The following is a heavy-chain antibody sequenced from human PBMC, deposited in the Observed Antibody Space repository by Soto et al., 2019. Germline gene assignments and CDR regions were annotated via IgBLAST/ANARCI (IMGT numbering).Heavy chain of an antibody. CDR1: GFVFSSYW. V-gene: IGHV3-74*01. CDR3: ARGMQGSRYFDL. CDR2: ITNDGSST. J-gene: IGHJ2*01. Sequence: VQLVESGGGLVQPGGSLRLSCAGSGFVFSSYWMHWDRQVPGKGLVWVSRITNDGSSTTYADSVNGRFTISRDNAKNTLYLQMNSLGAEDTAVYYCARGMQGSRYFDLWGRGTLVTVSS.